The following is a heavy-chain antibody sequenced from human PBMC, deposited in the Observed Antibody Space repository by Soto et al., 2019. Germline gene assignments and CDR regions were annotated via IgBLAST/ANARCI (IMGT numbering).Heavy chain of an antibody. CDR2: IYYSGST. J-gene: IGHJ5*02. D-gene: IGHD4-17*01. Sequence: PSETLSLTCTVSGGSISSYYWSWIRQPPGKGLEWIGYIYYSGSTNYNPSLKSRVTISVDTSKNQFSLKLSSVTAADTAVYYCARDLDGDYSAWFDPWGQGTLVTVSS. V-gene: IGHV4-59*01. CDR3: ARDLDGDYSAWFDP. CDR1: GGSISSYY.